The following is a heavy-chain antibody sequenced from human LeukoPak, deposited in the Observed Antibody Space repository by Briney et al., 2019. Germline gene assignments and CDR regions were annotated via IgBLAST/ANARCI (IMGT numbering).Heavy chain of an antibody. J-gene: IGHJ6*03. D-gene: IGHD6-19*01. CDR1: GFTFSSYS. V-gene: IGHV3-48*01. CDR3: ARIPSSDYYYYMDV. CDR2: ITSSSSTI. Sequence: GGSLRLSCAASGFTFSSYSMNWVPQAPGEGLEGVLYITSSSSTIYYADSVKGRFTISRDNAKNSLYLQMNSLRAEDTAVYYCARIPSSDYYYYMDVWGKGTTVTVSS.